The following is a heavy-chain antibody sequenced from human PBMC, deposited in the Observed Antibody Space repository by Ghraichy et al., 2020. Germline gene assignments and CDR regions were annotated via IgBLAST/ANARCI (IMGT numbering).Heavy chain of an antibody. CDR1: GGTFSSYA. CDR3: ARDRELSTITIFGVGAEYGMDV. D-gene: IGHD3-3*01. V-gene: IGHV1-69*04. J-gene: IGHJ6*02. Sequence: SVKVSCKASGGTFSSYAISWVRQAPGQGLEWMGRIIPILGIANYAQKFQGRVTITADKSTSTAYMELSSLRSEDTAVYYCARDRELSTITIFGVGAEYGMDVWGQGTTVTVSS. CDR2: IIPILGIA.